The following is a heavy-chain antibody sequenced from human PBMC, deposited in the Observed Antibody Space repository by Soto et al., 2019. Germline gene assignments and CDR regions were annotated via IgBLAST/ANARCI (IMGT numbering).Heavy chain of an antibody. Sequence: QVQLQESGPGLVKPSGTLSLTCTVSGGSMSSSNWWNWVRQSPGKGLEWIGEAHHSGRTNYNPSLXNXVXIXIDQSKNHFSLRLSSVTAADTAVYYCARSEATGLDYWGQGTLVTVSS. D-gene: IGHD1-26*01. CDR2: AHHSGRT. V-gene: IGHV4-4*02. CDR3: ARSEATGLDY. CDR1: GGSMSSSNW. J-gene: IGHJ4*02.